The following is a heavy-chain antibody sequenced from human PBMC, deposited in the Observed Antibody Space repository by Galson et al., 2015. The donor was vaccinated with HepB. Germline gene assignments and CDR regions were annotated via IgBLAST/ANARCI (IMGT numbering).Heavy chain of an antibody. D-gene: IGHD2-2*02. CDR2: IIPIFGTA. J-gene: IGHJ6*02. CDR1: GGTFSSYA. CDR3: ARTIGYCSSTSCYKVKSYYYYGMDV. Sequence: SVKVSCKASGGTFSSYAISWVRQAPGQGLEWMGGIIPIFGTANYAQKFQGRVTITADKSTSTAYMELSSLRSEDTAVYYCARTIGYCSSTSCYKVKSYYYYGMDVWGQGTTVTVSS. V-gene: IGHV1-69*06.